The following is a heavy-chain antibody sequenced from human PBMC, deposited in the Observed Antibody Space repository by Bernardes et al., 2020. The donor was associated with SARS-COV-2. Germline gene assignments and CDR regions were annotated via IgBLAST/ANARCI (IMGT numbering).Heavy chain of an antibody. CDR2: ISYEGSEK. CDR3: VKTHYDFWHDWRTNLDV. J-gene: IGHJ6*02. D-gene: IGHD3-3*01. CDR1: GFTFSNSG. Sequence: GGSLRLSCAASGFTFSNSGMHWVRQAPGKGLEWVACISYEGSEKSHADSVKGRFTISRDNSKNTLYLQMNSLRGEDTAMYYCVKTHYDFWHDWRTNLDVWGQGTTVIVS. V-gene: IGHV3-30*18.